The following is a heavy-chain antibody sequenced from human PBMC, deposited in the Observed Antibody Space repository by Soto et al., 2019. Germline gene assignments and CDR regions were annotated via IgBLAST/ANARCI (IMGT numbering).Heavy chain of an antibody. CDR2: ISNSGGST. CDR1: GFTFSTNG. D-gene: IGHD6-19*01. V-gene: IGHV3-23*01. Sequence: EVQLLDSGGDLLQPGGSLRLSCVASGFTFSTNGMSWVRQAPGKGLEWVSVISNSGGSTYYADSVKGRFTISRDNSKNTLFLQMNSLRPEDTAVYYCAKLRGGWTAKFDYWGQGTLVTVSS. J-gene: IGHJ4*02. CDR3: AKLRGGWTAKFDY.